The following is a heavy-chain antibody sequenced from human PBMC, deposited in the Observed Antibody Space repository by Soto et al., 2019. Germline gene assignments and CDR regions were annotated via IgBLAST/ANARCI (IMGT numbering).Heavy chain of an antibody. D-gene: IGHD3-10*01. Sequence: SETLSLTCAVYGGSFSDYYWSWIRQPPGKGLEWIGEVNHRGTTNYSPSLKSRVTISADTSKRQFSLKLSSVTVADTAVYYCARDGYDGSGSPYPAYWGPGAQVTVSS. CDR1: GGSFSDYY. CDR2: VNHRGTT. CDR3: ARDGYDGSGSPYPAY. J-gene: IGHJ4*02. V-gene: IGHV4-34*01.